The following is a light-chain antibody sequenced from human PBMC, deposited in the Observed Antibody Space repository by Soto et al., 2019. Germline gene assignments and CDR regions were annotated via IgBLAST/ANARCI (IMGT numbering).Light chain of an antibody. V-gene: IGLV2-23*01. CDR2: EGT. CDR1: SSDVGNYNL. Sequence: ALTQPASVSGSPGQSITISCTGTSSDVGNYNLVSWYQQHPGKAPKLMMYEGTERPSGVSNRFSGSKSGNTASLTISGLQAEDEADYYCCSYAGGGTYVFGTGTKVTVL. J-gene: IGLJ1*01. CDR3: CSYAGGGTYV.